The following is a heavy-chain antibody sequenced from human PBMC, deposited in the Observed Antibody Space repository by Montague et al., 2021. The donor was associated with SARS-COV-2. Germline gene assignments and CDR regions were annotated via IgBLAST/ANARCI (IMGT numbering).Heavy chain of an antibody. J-gene: IGHJ4*02. CDR3: AKTHRYYNRNFDY. D-gene: IGHD3-22*01. CDR2: IYSGGSST. CDR1: GFTFNSYA. V-gene: IGHV3-23*03. Sequence: SLRLSCAASGFTFNSYAMSWVRQAPGKGLEWVSIIYSGGSSTYCADSVKGRFTISRDNSMNTLYLQMNSMIAEDTAVYYCAKTHRYYNRNFDYWGQGTLVTVSS.